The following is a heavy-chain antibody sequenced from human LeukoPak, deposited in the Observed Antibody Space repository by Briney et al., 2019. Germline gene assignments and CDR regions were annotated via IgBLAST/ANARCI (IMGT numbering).Heavy chain of an antibody. CDR1: GYSFTNYW. Sequence: GESLKISCKGSGYSFTNYWIGWVRQMPGKGLVYMGIIYPDDSDTRYSPSFQGQVAISADKSINTAYLQWSSLKASDTAMYYCATSYCTPSNCSGFDSWGQGTPVTVSS. D-gene: IGHD2-8*01. CDR3: ATSYCTPSNCSGFDS. CDR2: IYPDDSDT. V-gene: IGHV5-51*01. J-gene: IGHJ4*02.